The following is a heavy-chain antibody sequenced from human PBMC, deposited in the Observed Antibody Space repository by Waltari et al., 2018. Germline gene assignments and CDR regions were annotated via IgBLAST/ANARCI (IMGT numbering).Heavy chain of an antibody. J-gene: IGHJ4*02. D-gene: IGHD3-22*01. Sequence: QLQLQESGPGLVKPSETLSLTCTVSGGSISSSSYYWGWIRQPPGKGLEWIGSIYYSGSTYYNPSLKSRGTISVDTSKNQFSLKLSSVTAADTAVYYCAKYYYDSSGYYSHAFLDYWGQGTLVTVSS. CDR3: AKYYYDSSGYYSHAFLDY. V-gene: IGHV4-39*01. CDR2: IYYSGST. CDR1: GGSISSSSYY.